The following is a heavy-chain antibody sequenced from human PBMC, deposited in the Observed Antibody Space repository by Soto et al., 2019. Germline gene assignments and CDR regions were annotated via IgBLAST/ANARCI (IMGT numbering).Heavy chain of an antibody. J-gene: IGHJ4*02. V-gene: IGHV3-48*02. CDR3: ARAILAPSGYFDY. CDR2: ISSSSSTI. Sequence: EVQLVESGGGLVQPGGSLRLSCAASGFTFSSYSMNWVRQAPGKGLEWVSYISSSSSTIYYADSVKGRFTISRDNAKNSLYLQMNSLRDEDTAVYYFARAILAPSGYFDYWGQGTLVTVSS. D-gene: IGHD2-15*01. CDR1: GFTFSSYS.